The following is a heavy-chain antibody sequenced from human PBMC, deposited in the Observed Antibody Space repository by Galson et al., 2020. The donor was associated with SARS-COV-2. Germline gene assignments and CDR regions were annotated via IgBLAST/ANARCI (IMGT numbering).Heavy chain of an antibody. V-gene: IGHV3-21*01. CDR3: ARSPLGYCSTTSCHYPFDP. Sequence: YYADSVKGRFTISRDNAKNSLFLQVNSLTVEDTAVYYCARSPLGYCSTTSCHYPFDPWGQGTLVTVSS. D-gene: IGHD2-2*01. J-gene: IGHJ5*02.